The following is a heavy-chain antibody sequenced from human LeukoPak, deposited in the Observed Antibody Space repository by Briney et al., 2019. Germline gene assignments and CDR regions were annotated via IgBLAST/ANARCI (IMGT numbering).Heavy chain of an antibody. CDR1: GWSFNDYY. V-gene: IGHV4-34*01. CDR3: ARGQVPAARGYNWFDP. J-gene: IGHJ5*02. Sequence: KPSETLSLTCAVYGWSFNDYYWSWIRQPPGKGLEWIGEINARGDTNYNPSLKSRVTISVDTSKKQFSLRLTSMIAADTALYYCARGQVPAARGYNWFDPWGQGTLVTVSS. D-gene: IGHD2-2*01. CDR2: INARGDT.